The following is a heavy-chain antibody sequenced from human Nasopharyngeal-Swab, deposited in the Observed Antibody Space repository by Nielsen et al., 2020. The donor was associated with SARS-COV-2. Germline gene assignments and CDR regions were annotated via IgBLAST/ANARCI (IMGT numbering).Heavy chain of an antibody. J-gene: IGHJ6*02. CDR1: GGFFSGYY. V-gene: IGHV4-34*01. CDR3: ARASDFEYSGHATYGMDV. CDR2: INHSGST. D-gene: IGHD5-12*01. Sequence: SETLSLTCAVYGGFFSGYYWSWIRQAPGKGLEWIGEINHSGSTNYNPSLKSRVTISADTSKNQFSLRLISVTAADTAVYYCARASDFEYSGHATYGMDVWGQGTTVTVSS.